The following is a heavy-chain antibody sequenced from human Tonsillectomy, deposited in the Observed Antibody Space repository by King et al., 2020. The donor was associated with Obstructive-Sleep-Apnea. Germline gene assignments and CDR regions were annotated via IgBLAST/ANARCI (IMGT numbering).Heavy chain of an antibody. CDR2: INHSGST. CDR1: GGSFSGYY. V-gene: IGHV4-34*01. CDR3: ARVVAAWGYFDY. D-gene: IGHD6-25*01. J-gene: IGHJ4*02. Sequence: VQLQQWGAGLLKPSETLSLPCAVYGGSFSGYYWSWIRQPPGKGLEWIGEINHSGSTNYNPSLKSRVTISVDTSKNQFSLKLSSVTAADTAVYYCARVVAAWGYFDYWGRGTLVTVSS.